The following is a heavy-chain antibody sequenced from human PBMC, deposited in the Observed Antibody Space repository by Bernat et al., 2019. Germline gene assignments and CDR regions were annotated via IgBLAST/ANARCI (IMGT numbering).Heavy chain of an antibody. CDR3: ARGKGRGVRGVVYYYYGMDV. CDR2: IWYDGSNK. V-gene: IGHV3-33*01. CDR1: GFTFSRYG. D-gene: IGHD3-10*01. Sequence: QVQLVESGGGVVQPGRSLRLSCAASGFTFSRYGMHWVRQAPGKGLEWVAVIWYDGSNKYYADSVKGRFTISRDNSKNTLYLQMNSLRAEDTAVYYCARGKGRGVRGVVYYYYGMDVWGQGTTVTVSS. J-gene: IGHJ6*02.